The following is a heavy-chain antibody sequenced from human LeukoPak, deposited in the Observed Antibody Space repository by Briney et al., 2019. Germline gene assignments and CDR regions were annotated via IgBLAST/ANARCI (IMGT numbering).Heavy chain of an antibody. CDR3: ARDPPYEYYFDY. Sequence: SVKVSCKASGGTFSSYAISWVRQAPGQGLEWMGGIIPIFGTANYAQKFQGRVTITADESTSTAYMELSSLRSEDTAVYYCARDPPYEYYFDYWGQGTLVTVSS. J-gene: IGHJ4*02. V-gene: IGHV1-69*13. D-gene: IGHD3-22*01. CDR1: GGTFSSYA. CDR2: IIPIFGTA.